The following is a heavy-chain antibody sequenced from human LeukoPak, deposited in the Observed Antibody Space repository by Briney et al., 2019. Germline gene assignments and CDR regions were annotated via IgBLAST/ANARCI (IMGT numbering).Heavy chain of an antibody. CDR1: GGTFSSYA. CDR2: IIPIFGTA. CDR3: ARGLRTIFRGFDP. Sequence: SVKVSCKASGGTFSSYAISWVRQAPGQGLEWMGGIIPIFGTANYAQKFRGRVTITTDASTSTAYMELSSLRSEDTAVYYCARGLRTIFRGFDPWGQGTLVTVSS. V-gene: IGHV1-69*05. J-gene: IGHJ5*02. D-gene: IGHD3-3*01.